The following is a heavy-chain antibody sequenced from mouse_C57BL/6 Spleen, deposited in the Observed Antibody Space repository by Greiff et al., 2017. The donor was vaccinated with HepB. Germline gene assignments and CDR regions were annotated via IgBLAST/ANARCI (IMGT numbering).Heavy chain of an antibody. CDR2: ISSGSSTI. CDR3: ARVYDGYSAWFAY. CDR1: GFTFSDYG. V-gene: IGHV5-17*01. Sequence: DVHLVESGGGLVKPGGSLKLSCAASGFTFSDYGMHWVRQAPEKGLEWVAYISSGSSTIYYADTVKGRFTISRDNAKNTLFLQMTSLRSEDTAMYYCARVYDGYSAWFAYWGQGTLVTVSA. D-gene: IGHD2-3*01. J-gene: IGHJ3*01.